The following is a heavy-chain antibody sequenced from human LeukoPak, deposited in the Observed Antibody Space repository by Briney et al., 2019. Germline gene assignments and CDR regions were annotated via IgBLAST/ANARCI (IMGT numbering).Heavy chain of an antibody. D-gene: IGHD1-7*01. CDR2: IIPIFGTA. J-gene: IGHJ5*02. CDR3: ARAAGTTPIDP. Sequence: SVKVSCKASGYTFPSYFMHWVRQAPGQGLEWMGGIIPIFGTANYAQKFQGRVTITADESTSTAYMELSSLRSEDTAVYYCARAAGTTPIDPWGQGTLVTVSS. V-gene: IGHV1-69*13. CDR1: GYTFPSYF.